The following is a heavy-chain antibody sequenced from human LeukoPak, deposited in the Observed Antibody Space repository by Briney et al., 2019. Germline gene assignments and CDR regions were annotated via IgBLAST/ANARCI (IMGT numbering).Heavy chain of an antibody. J-gene: IGHJ4*02. V-gene: IGHV1-18*01. D-gene: IGHD1-26*01. CDR3: ARESHVSREDS. CDR1: GYTFTSYG. CDR2: ISANNGDT. Sequence: ASVKVSCKASGYTFTSYGISWVRQAPGQGLEWVGWISANNGDTDYAQKFQARVTMTTDTSTSTAYMELRSLRSVDTAVYYCARESHVSREDSWGQGTLVTVSS.